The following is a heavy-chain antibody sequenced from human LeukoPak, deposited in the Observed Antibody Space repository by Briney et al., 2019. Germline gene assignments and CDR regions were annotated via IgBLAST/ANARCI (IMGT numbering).Heavy chain of an antibody. CDR2: ISSTSSYI. Sequence: GGSLRLSCAASGFTFSSYTMNWVRQAPGKGLEWVSSISSTSSYIYYADSVKGRFTISRDNAKNSLYLKMNSPRAEDTAVYYCARDRGGYYFDYWGQGTLVTVSS. CDR1: GFTFSSYT. J-gene: IGHJ4*02. D-gene: IGHD5-24*01. CDR3: ARDRGGYYFDY. V-gene: IGHV3-21*01.